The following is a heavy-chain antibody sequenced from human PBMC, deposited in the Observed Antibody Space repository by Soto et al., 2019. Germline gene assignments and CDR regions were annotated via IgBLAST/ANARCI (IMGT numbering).Heavy chain of an antibody. V-gene: IGHV3-23*01. CDR1: GFTFDNFA. D-gene: IGHD3-22*01. Sequence: EVRLLESGGGLEQPGGSLRLSCTTSGFTFDNFAMSWVRQAPGRGLEWVSAISGGGGGKYYADSVKGRFIISRDNSKNTAYLQLNGLRTEDTAVYYCAKYVHYDSSGGLDYWGQGTLVTVSS. CDR2: ISGGGGGK. J-gene: IGHJ4*02. CDR3: AKYVHYDSSGGLDY.